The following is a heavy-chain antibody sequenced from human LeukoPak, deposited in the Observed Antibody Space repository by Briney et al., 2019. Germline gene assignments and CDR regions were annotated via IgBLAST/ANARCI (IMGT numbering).Heavy chain of an antibody. Sequence: GGSLRLSCAASGSTVSSNYMSWVRQAPGKGLEWVSVIYSGGSTYYADSVKGRFTISRHNSKNTLYLQMNSLRAEDTAVYYCARAYCSGGSCSNAFDIWGQGTMVTVSS. CDR1: GSTVSSNY. D-gene: IGHD2-15*01. CDR3: ARAYCSGGSCSNAFDI. CDR2: IYSGGST. J-gene: IGHJ3*02. V-gene: IGHV3-53*04.